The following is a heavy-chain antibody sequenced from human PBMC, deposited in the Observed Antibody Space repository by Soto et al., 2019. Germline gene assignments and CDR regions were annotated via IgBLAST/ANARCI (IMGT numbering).Heavy chain of an antibody. J-gene: IGHJ4*02. V-gene: IGHV3-23*01. CDR2: ISGSGGNT. Sequence: PGGSLRLSCAASGFTFSNYAMSWLRQAPGKGLEWVSISGSGGNTYYADSVKGRFTISRDNSKNTLYLQMNSLRAEDTAVYYCAKDPFIAVAGSSALDYWGQGTLVTVSS. CDR1: GFTFSNYA. CDR3: AKDPFIAVAGSSALDY. D-gene: IGHD6-19*01.